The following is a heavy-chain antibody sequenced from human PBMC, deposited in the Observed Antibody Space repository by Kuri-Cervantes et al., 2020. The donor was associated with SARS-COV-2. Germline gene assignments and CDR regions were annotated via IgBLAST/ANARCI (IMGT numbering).Heavy chain of an antibody. CDR1: GYSISSGYY. CDR3: ATARGELRFLEWLLPLDV. D-gene: IGHD3-3*01. V-gene: IGHV4-38-2*01. Sequence: SETLSLTCAVSGYSISSGYYWGWIRQPPGKGLEWIGEINHSGSTNYNPSLKSRVTISVDTSKNQFSLKLSSVTAADTAVYYCATARGELRFLEWLLPLDVWGQGTTVTVSS. CDR2: INHSGST. J-gene: IGHJ6*02.